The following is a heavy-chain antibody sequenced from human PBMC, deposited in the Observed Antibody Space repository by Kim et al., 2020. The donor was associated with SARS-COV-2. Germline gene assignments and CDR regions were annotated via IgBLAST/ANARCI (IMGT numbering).Heavy chain of an antibody. CDR3: AKGLAAAGIFDY. J-gene: IGHJ4*02. V-gene: IGHV3-23*01. D-gene: IGHD6-13*01. Sequence: YYADSVKGRFTISRYNSKNTLYLQMNSLRAEDTAVYYCAKGLAAAGIFDYWGQGTLVTVSS.